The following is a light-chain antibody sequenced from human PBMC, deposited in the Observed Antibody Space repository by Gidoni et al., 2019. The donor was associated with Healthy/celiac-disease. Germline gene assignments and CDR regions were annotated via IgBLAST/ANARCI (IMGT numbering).Light chain of an antibody. Sequence: IQLTQSPSFLSPSVGDRVTITCRASQGISSYLAWYQQKPGKAPKLLIYAASTLQSGVPSRFSGSGSGTEFTLTISSLQPEDFATYYCQQLNSYLFTVGLGPKWISN. CDR3: QQLNSYLFT. V-gene: IGKV1-9*01. J-gene: IGKJ3*01. CDR2: AAS. CDR1: QGISSY.